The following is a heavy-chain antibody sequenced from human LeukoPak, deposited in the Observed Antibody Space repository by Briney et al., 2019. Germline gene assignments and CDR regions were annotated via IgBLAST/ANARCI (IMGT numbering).Heavy chain of an antibody. D-gene: IGHD3-3*01. CDR2: IYYSGST. J-gene: IGHJ4*02. CDR1: GGSISSSSYY. Sequence: PSETLSLTCTVSGGSISSSSYYWGWIRQPPGKGLEWIGSIYYSGSTYYNPSLKSRVTISVDTSKNQFSLKLSSVTAADTAVYYCARLDYDFWSGYTNYYFDYWGQGTLVTVSS. CDR3: ARLDYDFWSGYTNYYFDY. V-gene: IGHV4-39*01.